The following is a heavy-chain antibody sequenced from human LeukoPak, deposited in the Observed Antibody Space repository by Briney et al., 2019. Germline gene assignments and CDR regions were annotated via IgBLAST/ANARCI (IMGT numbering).Heavy chain of an antibody. CDR1: GFTFSTSW. CDR2: MNVDGTTT. J-gene: IGHJ4*02. D-gene: IGHD2/OR15-2a*01. CDR3: ARAGYYRFDY. Sequence: GGSLRLSCAASGFTFSTSWIHWVRQAPGKGLVWVSRMNVDGTTTNYADSVKGRFTISRDNAKNTLYLQMNSLRDEDTAVYYCARAGYYRFDYWGQGILVTVSS. V-gene: IGHV3-74*01.